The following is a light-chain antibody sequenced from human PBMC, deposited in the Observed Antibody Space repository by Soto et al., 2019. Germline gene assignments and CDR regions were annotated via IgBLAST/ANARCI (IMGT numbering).Light chain of an antibody. Sequence: EIVMTQSPATLSVSPGEIATLYFSASQSVISKLAFYQQKPGQAPRLLIYDTSTRATGVPARFSGSRSGTEFTLTIKSLQSEDFAVYYCQRYNNWPLTFGGGTKV. CDR1: QSVISK. CDR2: DTS. CDR3: QRYNNWPLT. V-gene: IGKV3-15*01. J-gene: IGKJ4*01.